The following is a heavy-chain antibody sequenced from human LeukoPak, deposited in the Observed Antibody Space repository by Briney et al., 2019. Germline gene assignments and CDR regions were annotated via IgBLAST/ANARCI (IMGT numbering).Heavy chain of an antibody. CDR3: ARRPAHGSGSYYKGGWFDP. D-gene: IGHD3-10*01. CDR1: GGSISSYY. CDR2: IYYSGST. V-gene: IGHV4-59*01. J-gene: IGHJ5*02. Sequence: SETLSLTCTVSGGSISSYYWSWIRQPPGKGLEWIGYIYYSGSTNYNPSLKSRVTISVDTSKNQFSLELSSVTAADTAVYYCARRPAHGSGSYYKGGWFDPWGQGTLVTVSS.